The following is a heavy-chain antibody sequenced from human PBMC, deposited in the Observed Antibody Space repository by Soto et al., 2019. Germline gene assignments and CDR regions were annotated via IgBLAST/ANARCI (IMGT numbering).Heavy chain of an antibody. CDR3: AKTSGYDYVWGSSGLDP. J-gene: IGHJ5*02. CDR1: GFTFSSFG. CDR2: ISYDGSDK. D-gene: IGHD3-16*01. Sequence: GVSLRLSCAASGFTFSSFGMHWVRQAPGKGLQWVAVISYDGSDKYYADSVKGRFTISGDDSTNTLYLQMNSLRAEDTAVYYCAKTSGYDYVWGSSGLDPWGQGT. V-gene: IGHV3-30*18.